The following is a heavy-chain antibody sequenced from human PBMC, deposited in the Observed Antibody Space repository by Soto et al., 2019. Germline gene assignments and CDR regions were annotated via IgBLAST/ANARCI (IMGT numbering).Heavy chain of an antibody. D-gene: IGHD1-26*01. Sequence: QPXGSLILSCAASGFTFSSYAMHWVRQAPGKGLEWVAVISYDGSNKYYADSVKGRFTISRDNSKNTLYLQMNSLRAEDTAVYYCARSPAGGGPIVGATSPGYYYYGMDVWGQGTTVTVSS. J-gene: IGHJ6*02. CDR3: ARSPAGGGPIVGATSPGYYYYGMDV. V-gene: IGHV3-30-3*01. CDR1: GFTFSSYA. CDR2: ISYDGSNK.